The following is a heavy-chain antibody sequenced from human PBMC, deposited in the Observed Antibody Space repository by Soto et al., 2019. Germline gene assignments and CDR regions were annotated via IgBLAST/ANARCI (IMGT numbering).Heavy chain of an antibody. J-gene: IGHJ4*02. Sequence: PGGSLRLSCAASGFTFSSYGMHWVRQAPGKGLEWGAVIWYDGSNKYYADSVKGRFTISRDNSKNTLYLQMNSLRAEDTGVYYCARDTQGHFDYWGQVTLVTVSS. V-gene: IGHV3-33*01. CDR3: ARDTQGHFDY. CDR1: GFTFSSYG. CDR2: IWYDGSNK.